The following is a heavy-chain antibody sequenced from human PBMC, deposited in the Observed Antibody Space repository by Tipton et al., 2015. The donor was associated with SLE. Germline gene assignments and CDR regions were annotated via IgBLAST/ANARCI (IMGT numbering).Heavy chain of an antibody. V-gene: IGHV3-23*01. Sequence: GSLRLSCAASGFIFSSYSMSWVRQAPVKGLEWVSGISGSGSTTYYPDSVKGRLTISRDNSKKTIFLQINSLRAEDTAVYYCAKNRGYTTPDFWGQGTLVSVSS. CDR2: ISGSGSTT. CDR3: AKNRGYTTPDF. D-gene: IGHD5-18*01. J-gene: IGHJ4*02. CDR1: GFIFSSYS.